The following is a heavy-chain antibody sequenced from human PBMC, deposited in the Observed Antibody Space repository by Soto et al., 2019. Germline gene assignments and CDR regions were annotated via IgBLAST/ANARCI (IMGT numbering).Heavy chain of an antibody. CDR1: GFTFETYV. CDR2: ISYNGNSK. Sequence: GGSLRLSCAASGFTFETYVMHWVRQAPGKGLEWVAVISYNGNSKYYADSVKGRFTIARDNSNNTLYLQMNSLRAEDTAVYYCARFDQPDALDIWGQGTMVTV. V-gene: IGHV3-30*03. J-gene: IGHJ3*02. CDR3: ARFDQPDALDI.